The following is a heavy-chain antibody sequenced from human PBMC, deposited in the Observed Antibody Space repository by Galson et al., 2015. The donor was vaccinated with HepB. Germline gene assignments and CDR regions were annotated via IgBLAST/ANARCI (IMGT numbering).Heavy chain of an antibody. Sequence: SLRLSCAASGFTFSSYSMNWVRQAPGKGLEWVSSISSSSSYIYYADSVKGRFTISRDNAKNSLYLQMNSLRAEDTAVYYCARRSAGIGSQLGLDFDYWGQGTLVTVSS. CDR2: ISSSSSYI. CDR1: GFTFSSYS. V-gene: IGHV3-21*01. D-gene: IGHD2-2*01. J-gene: IGHJ4*02. CDR3: ARRSAGIGSQLGLDFDY.